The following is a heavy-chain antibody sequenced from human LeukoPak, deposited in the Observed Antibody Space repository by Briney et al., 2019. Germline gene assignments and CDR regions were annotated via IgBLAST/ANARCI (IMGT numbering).Heavy chain of an antibody. CDR2: IKQDGSEK. CDR1: GFTFSSYW. CDR3: AKDLVGSWYGGGVTH. Sequence: GGSLRLSCAASGFTFSSYWMSWVRQAPGKGLEWVANIKQDGSEKYYVDSVKGRFTISRDNAKNSLYLQMNSLRAEDTAVYYCAKDLVGSWYGGGVTHWGQGTLVTVSS. D-gene: IGHD6-13*01. V-gene: IGHV3-7*01. J-gene: IGHJ4*02.